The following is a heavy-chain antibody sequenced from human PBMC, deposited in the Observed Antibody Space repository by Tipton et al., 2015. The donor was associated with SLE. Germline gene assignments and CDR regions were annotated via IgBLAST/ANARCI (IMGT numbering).Heavy chain of an antibody. CDR2: IYHSGTT. CDR3: ARDLLYYYDSSGYYHHDAFDI. CDR1: GYSINSDSY. Sequence: LRLSCAVTGYSINSDSYWGWIRQPPGKGLEWIGSIYHSGTTYYNPSLKSRVTISVDTSKNQFSLKLSSVTAADTAVYYCARDLLYYYDSSGYYHHDAFDIWGQGTMVTVSS. V-gene: IGHV4-38-2*02. D-gene: IGHD3-22*01. J-gene: IGHJ3*02.